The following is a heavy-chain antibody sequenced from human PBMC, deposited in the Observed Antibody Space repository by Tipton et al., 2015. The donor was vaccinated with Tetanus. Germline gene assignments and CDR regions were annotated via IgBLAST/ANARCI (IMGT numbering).Heavy chain of an antibody. D-gene: IGHD3-3*01. CDR1: GYTFTSYD. J-gene: IGHJ6*02. CDR3: ATCHVLFGVADYYYYGMDV. CDR2: IIPIFGTA. V-gene: IGHV1-69*06. Sequence: QVQLVQSGAEVKKPGASVKVSCKASGYTFTSYDINWVRQATGQGLEWMGGIIPIFGTANYAQKFQGRVTITADKSTSTAYMELSSLRSEDTAVYYCATCHVLFGVADYYYYGMDVWGQGTTVTVSS.